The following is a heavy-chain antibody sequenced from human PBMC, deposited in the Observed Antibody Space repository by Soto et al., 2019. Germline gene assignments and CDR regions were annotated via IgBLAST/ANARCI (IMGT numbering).Heavy chain of an antibody. J-gene: IGHJ3*01. Sequence: QAPLVQSGGEMRKPGASVKVSCKASGYTFSTYGITWVRQAPGQGLEWMGWINPLKGDTNSAARFQDRLTMTTDTPTRTASMELRSLTSDDTAVYYCARVKVPAAILGAFELWGQGTVVTVSS. CDR1: GYTFSTYG. CDR3: ARVKVPAAILGAFEL. CDR2: INPLKGDT. D-gene: IGHD2-2*02. V-gene: IGHV1-18*01.